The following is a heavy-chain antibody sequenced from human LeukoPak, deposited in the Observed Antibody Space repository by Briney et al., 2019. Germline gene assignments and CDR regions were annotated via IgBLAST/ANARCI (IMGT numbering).Heavy chain of an antibody. Sequence: ASVKVSCKASGYTFTSYDSNWVRQATGQGLEWVGWMNPNSGNTGYAQKFQGRVTMTRNTSISTAYMELSSLRSEDTAAYYCARVPYSSGWFPNWFDPWGQGTLVTVSS. CDR2: MNPNSGNT. CDR1: GYTFTSYD. V-gene: IGHV1-8*01. D-gene: IGHD6-19*01. CDR3: ARVPYSSGWFPNWFDP. J-gene: IGHJ5*02.